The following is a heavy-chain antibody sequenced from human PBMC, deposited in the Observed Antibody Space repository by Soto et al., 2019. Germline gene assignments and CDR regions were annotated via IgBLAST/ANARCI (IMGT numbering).Heavy chain of an antibody. J-gene: IGHJ4*02. Sequence: SVKVSCKASGFTFTSSAFQWVRQARGQRLEWIGWIAVGSGYTNYAQRFQDRVTLTRDMSTATTYMELSRLTSEDTAIYYCAADATAWQQMVPFDYWGQGTLVTASS. CDR1: GFTFTSSA. CDR3: AADATAWQQMVPFDY. D-gene: IGHD2-8*01. CDR2: IAVGSGYT. V-gene: IGHV1-58*01.